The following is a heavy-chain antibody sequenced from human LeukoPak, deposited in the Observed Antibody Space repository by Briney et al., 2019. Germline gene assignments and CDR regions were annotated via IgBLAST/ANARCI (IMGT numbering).Heavy chain of an antibody. Sequence: SVKVSCKASGGTFSSYAISWVRQAPGQRLEWMGGIIPIFGTANYAQKFQGRVTITADESTSTAYMELSRLRSEDTAVYYCARGRTIFGVVTIPDAFDIWGQGTMVTVSS. CDR3: ARGRTIFGVVTIPDAFDI. CDR2: IIPIFGTA. J-gene: IGHJ3*02. V-gene: IGHV1-69*13. CDR1: GGTFSSYA. D-gene: IGHD3-3*01.